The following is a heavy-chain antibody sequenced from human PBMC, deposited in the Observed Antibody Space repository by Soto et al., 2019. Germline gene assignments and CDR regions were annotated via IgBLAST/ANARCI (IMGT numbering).Heavy chain of an antibody. D-gene: IGHD6-19*01. V-gene: IGHV1-69*10. J-gene: IGHJ5*02. CDR2: IIPILGTA. CDR3: ARTPVAAYNWFDP. CDR1: GGTFSSYA. Sequence: SVKVSCKASGGTFSSYAISWVRQAPGQGLEWMGGIIPILGTANYAQKLQGRVTMTTDTSTSTAYMELRSLRSDDTAIYYCARTPVAAYNWFDPWGQGTLVTVSS.